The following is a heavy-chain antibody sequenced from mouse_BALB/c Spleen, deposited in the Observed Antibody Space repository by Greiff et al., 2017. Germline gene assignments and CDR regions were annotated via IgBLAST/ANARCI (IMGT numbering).Heavy chain of an antibody. D-gene: IGHD1-1*01. V-gene: IGHV1-54*01. CDR2: INPGSGGT. J-gene: IGHJ2*01. CDR3: ARTYGSSYSDY. CDR1: GYAFTNYL. Sequence: VQLQQSGAELVRPGTSVKVSCKASGYAFTNYLIEWVKQRPGQGLEWIGVINPGSGGTNYNEKFKGKATLTADKSSSTAYMQLSSLTSDDSAVYFCARTYGSSYSDYWGQGTTLTVSS.